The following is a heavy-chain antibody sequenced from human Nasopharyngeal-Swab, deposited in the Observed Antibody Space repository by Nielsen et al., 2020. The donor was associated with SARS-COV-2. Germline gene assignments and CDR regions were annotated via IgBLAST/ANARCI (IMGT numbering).Heavy chain of an antibody. CDR1: GLTFSNNP. D-gene: IGHD6-13*01. V-gene: IGHV3-48*01. CDR3: ARPLSRDSTWTTEANWFDP. CDR2: IRSDTTTI. Sequence: GGSLRLSCADSGLTFSNNPVNWVRRAPGKGLEWVSHIRSDTTTIRYADSVKGRFTISRDNARNSVYLQMNSLRAEDTALYHCARPLSRDSTWTTEANWFDPWGQGTLVTVSS. J-gene: IGHJ5*02.